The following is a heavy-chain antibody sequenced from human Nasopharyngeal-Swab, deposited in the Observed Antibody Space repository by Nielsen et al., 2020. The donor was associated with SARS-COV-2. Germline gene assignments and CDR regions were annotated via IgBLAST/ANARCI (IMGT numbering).Heavy chain of an antibody. CDR3: ARGDYRGTYYFDY. Sequence: SVRVSCKASFSNYAISWVRQAPGQGLEWMGRIIPILGITNYAQKFHDRVTITADKSTSTAYMELGGLRSEDTAVYYCARGDYRGTYYFDYWGQGTLVTVSP. CDR2: IIPILGIT. CDR1: FSNYA. D-gene: IGHD1-26*01. J-gene: IGHJ4*02. V-gene: IGHV1-69*04.